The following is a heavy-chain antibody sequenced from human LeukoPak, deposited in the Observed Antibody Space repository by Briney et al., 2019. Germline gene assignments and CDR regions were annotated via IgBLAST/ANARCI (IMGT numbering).Heavy chain of an antibody. CDR3: ARNNGMDV. J-gene: IGHJ6*02. CDR1: GFTLSNHW. Sequence: GGSLRLSCEASGFTLSNHWMTWVRQVPGRGREWVANVNRDGSETYYLDSVKGRFTISKDNAKNSLYLQMNSLRAEDTALYHCARNNGMDVWGQGTTVTVSS. CDR2: VNRDGSET. V-gene: IGHV3-7*03.